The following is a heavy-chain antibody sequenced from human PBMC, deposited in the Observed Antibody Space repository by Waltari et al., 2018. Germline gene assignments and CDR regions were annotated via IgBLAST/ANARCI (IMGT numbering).Heavy chain of an antibody. J-gene: IGHJ3*02. Sequence: QVQLVQSGAEVKKPGASVKVSCKASGYPFTSYAINWVRQATGQVLEWMGWMNPNSGNTGYAQKFQGRVTMTRNTSISTAYMELSSLRSEDTAVYYCARGACSGGSCAFDIWGQGTMVTVSS. CDR1: GYPFTSYA. V-gene: IGHV1-8*01. CDR3: ARGACSGGSCAFDI. D-gene: IGHD2-15*01. CDR2: MNPNSGNT.